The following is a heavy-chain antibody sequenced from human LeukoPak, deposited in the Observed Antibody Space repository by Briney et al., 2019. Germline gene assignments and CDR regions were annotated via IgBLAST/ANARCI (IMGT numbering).Heavy chain of an antibody. Sequence: PGGSLRLSCAASGFTFSSYWMHWVRQAPGKGLEWVSSISSSSSYIYYADSVKGRFTISRDNAKNSLYLQMNSLRAEDTAVYYCAGGQNYYYYGMDVWGQGTTVTVSS. D-gene: IGHD3-16*01. V-gene: IGHV3-21*01. CDR3: AGGQNYYYYGMDV. CDR1: GFTFSSYW. CDR2: ISSSSSYI. J-gene: IGHJ6*02.